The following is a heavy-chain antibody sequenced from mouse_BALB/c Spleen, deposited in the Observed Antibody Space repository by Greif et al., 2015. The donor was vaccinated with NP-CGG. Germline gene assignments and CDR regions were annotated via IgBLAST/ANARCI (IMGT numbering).Heavy chain of an antibody. CDR2: IGSGGSYT. J-gene: IGHJ4*01. V-gene: IGHV5-6-4*01. Sequence: EVKLVESGGGLVKPGGSLKLSCAASGFTFSSYTMSWVRQTPEKRLEWVATIGSGGSYTYYPDSVKGRFTISRDNAKNTLYLQMSSLKSEDTAMYYCTRGGGGPYAMDYWGQGTSVTVSS. CDR3: TRGGGGPYAMDY. CDR1: GFTFSSYT.